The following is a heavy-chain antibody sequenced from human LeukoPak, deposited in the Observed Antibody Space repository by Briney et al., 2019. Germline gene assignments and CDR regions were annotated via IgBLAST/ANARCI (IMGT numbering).Heavy chain of an antibody. CDR2: TYYRSKWYN. CDR1: GDSVSSNSAA. CDR3: ARRRALITMVRGAFDY. D-gene: IGHD3-10*01. Sequence: SQTLSLTCAISGDSVSSNSAAWNWIRQSPSRGLEWLGRTYYRSKWYNDYAVSVKSRITINPDTSKNQFSLKLSSVTAADTAVYYCARRRALITMVRGAFDYWGQGTLVTVSS. V-gene: IGHV6-1*01. J-gene: IGHJ4*02.